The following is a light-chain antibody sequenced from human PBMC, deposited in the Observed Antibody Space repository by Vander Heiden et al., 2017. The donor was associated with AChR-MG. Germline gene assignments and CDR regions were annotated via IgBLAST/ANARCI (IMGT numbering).Light chain of an antibody. CDR1: SSNIGCNT. CDR2: SNK. J-gene: IGLJ2*01. V-gene: IGLV1-44*01. Sequence: GQRVTIPCSGSSSNIGCNTVNWYQQLPGTAPKLLIYSNKQRPSGVPDRFSGSKSGTSASLAISGLQSEDEADYYCAAWDDSLNGLFGGGTKLTVL. CDR3: AAWDDSLNGL.